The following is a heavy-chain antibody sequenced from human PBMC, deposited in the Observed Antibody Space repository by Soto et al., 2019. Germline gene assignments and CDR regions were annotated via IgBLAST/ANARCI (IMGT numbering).Heavy chain of an antibody. J-gene: IGHJ6*02. D-gene: IGHD3-16*01. Sequence: AAVKVWCKVCAYTLPEFYMNWVRQAPGKGLEWMGGFDPEDGETIYAQKFQGRVTMTEDTSTDTAYMELSSLRSEDTAVYYCATVGGVMDAGGQGTTVPVSS. V-gene: IGHV1-24*01. CDR2: FDPEDGET. CDR1: AYTLPEFY. CDR3: ATVGGVMDA.